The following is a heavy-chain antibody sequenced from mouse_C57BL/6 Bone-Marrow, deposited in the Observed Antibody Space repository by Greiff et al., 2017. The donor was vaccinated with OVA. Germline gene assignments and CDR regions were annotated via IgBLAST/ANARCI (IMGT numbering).Heavy chain of an antibody. CDR2: IRSKSNNYAT. Sequence: EVKLMESGGGLVQPKGSLKLSCAASGFSFNTYAMNWVRQAPGKGLEWVARIRSKSNNYATYYADSVKDRFTISRDDSESMLYLQMNNLKTEDTAMYYCVGYDYDWFAYWGQGTLVTVSA. CDR1: GFSFNTYA. CDR3: VGYDYDWFAY. D-gene: IGHD2-4*01. V-gene: IGHV10-1*01. J-gene: IGHJ3*01.